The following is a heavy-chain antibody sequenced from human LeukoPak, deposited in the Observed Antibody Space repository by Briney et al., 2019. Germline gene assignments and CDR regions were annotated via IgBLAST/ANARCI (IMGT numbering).Heavy chain of an antibody. Sequence: PSETLSLTCAVYGGSFSGYYWSWIRQPPGKGLEWVGSISHRGSTYYNPSLRSRITISLDRSKQKFSLKLTSVTAADTAVYYRARTSHLNHYYDSSGYLLAGGAFDIWGQGTMVTVSS. CDR3: ARTSHLNHYYDSSGYLLAGGAFDI. J-gene: IGHJ3*02. V-gene: IGHV4-34*01. CDR2: ISHRGST. D-gene: IGHD3-22*01. CDR1: GGSFSGYY.